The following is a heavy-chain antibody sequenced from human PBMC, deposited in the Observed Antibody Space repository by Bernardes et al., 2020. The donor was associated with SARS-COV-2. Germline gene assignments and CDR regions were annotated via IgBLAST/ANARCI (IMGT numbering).Heavy chain of an antibody. CDR3: ARESHYYWLGP. J-gene: IGHJ5*02. Sequence: SETLSLTRTVSGGSVSNSAYYWSWIRQHPGKGLEWLGYIYYSGTISYNPSLKSRLIISLDTSRNQFSLNLTSVTAADTAVYYCARESHYYWLGPWGPGTLVTVSS. CDR1: GGSVSNSAYY. D-gene: IGHD2-21*01. V-gene: IGHV4-31*03. CDR2: IYYSGTI.